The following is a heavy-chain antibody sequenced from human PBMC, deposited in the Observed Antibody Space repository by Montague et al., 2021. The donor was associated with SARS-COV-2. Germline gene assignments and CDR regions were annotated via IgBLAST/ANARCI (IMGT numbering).Heavy chain of an antibody. D-gene: IGHD3-22*01. CDR3: ARQVGTMIVVVIIKLRYYFDY. CDR1: DGSFSDYW. V-gene: IGHV4-34*01. J-gene: IGHJ4*02. CDR2: INHRGNT. Sequence: SETLSLTCAVYDGSFSDYWWSWVRQPPGKGLEWIGNINHRGNTYYNPSLKSRVTISVDTSKNQFSLKLSSVTAADTAVYYCARQVGTMIVVVIIKLRYYFDYWGQGTLVTVSS.